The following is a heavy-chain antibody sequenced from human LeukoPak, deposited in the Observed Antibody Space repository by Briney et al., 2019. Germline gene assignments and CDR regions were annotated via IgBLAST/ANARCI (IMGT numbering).Heavy chain of an antibody. CDR3: ATPQKTRVTNFRGWLSFDY. CDR2: IIPIFGRA. Sequence: SVTVSCKASGGTFSSYAINWVRQAPGQGLELMGMIIPIFGRANYAQKFQDSVTITADKSTRTAYMELSSLRSEDTAVYYCATPQKTRVTNFRGWLSFDYWGQGTLVTVSS. CDR1: GGTFSSYA. J-gene: IGHJ4*02. D-gene: IGHD4-17*01. V-gene: IGHV1-69*04.